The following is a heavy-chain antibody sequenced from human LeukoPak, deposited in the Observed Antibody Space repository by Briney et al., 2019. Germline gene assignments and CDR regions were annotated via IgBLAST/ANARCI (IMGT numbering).Heavy chain of an antibody. CDR3: ARDLVAGSFIDY. Sequence: SETLSLTCTVSGGSISSGDYYWSWIRQPPGKGLEWIGYIYYSGSTYYNPSLKSRVTISVDTSKNQFSLKLSSVTAADTAVYYCARDLVAGSFIDYWGQGTLVTVSS. CDR2: IYYSGST. J-gene: IGHJ4*02. V-gene: IGHV4-30-4*01. D-gene: IGHD6-19*01. CDR1: GGSISSGDYY.